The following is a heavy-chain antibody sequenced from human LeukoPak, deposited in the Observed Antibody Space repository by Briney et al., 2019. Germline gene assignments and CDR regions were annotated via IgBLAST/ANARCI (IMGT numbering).Heavy chain of an antibody. J-gene: IGHJ4*02. CDR3: ARMTTGHDY. CDR2: VNHSGYT. V-gene: IGHV4-34*01. Sequence: SETLTLTCGVSGTSFTAYYWSWIRQTPGKGLEWIGEVNHSGYTNMNPSLKSRVTISVDTSKNQFSLMMTSVTAADTAVYFCARMTTGHDYWGQGTLVTVSS. CDR1: GTSFTAYY. D-gene: IGHD4-17*01.